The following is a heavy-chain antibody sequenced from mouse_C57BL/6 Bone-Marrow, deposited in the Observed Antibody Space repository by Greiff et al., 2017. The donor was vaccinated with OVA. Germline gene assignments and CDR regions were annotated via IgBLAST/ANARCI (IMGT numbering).Heavy chain of an antibody. Sequence: LVESGAELVKPGASVKISCKASGYAFSSYWMNWVKQRPGKGLEWIGQIYPGDGDTNYNGKFKGKATLTADKSSRTAYMQLSSLTSEDSAVYFCARRELAYIDYWGQGTTLTVSS. V-gene: IGHV1-80*01. CDR1: GYAFSSYW. CDR3: ARRELAYIDY. CDR2: IYPGDGDT. J-gene: IGHJ2*01. D-gene: IGHD4-1*01.